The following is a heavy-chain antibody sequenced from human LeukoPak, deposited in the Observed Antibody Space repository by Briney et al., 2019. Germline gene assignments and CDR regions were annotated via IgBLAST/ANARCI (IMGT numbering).Heavy chain of an antibody. CDR1: GFSFRDFW. CDR3: ARDRSYSSGWYSDY. V-gene: IGHV3-7*01. Sequence: PGGSLRLSCAASGFSFRDFWMTWVRQAPGKGLEWVANIKQDGSEKYYVDSVKGRFTISRDNAKNSLYLQMNSLRAEGTAVYYCARDRSYSSGWYSDYWGQGTLVTVSS. D-gene: IGHD6-19*01. J-gene: IGHJ4*02. CDR2: IKQDGSEK.